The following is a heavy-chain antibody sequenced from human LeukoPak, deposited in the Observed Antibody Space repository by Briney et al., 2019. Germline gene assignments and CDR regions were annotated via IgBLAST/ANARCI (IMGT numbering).Heavy chain of an antibody. Sequence: PGGSLRLSCAASGFTFSSYAMTWVRQAPGKGLEWVSRISSSDGITYYAASVKGRFTISRDNSKNTLYLQMNSLRAEDTAVYYCAKEAYGSGSRKYGMDVWGQGTTVTVSS. CDR2: ISSSDGIT. CDR1: GFTFSSYA. CDR3: AKEAYGSGSRKYGMDV. J-gene: IGHJ6*02. V-gene: IGHV3-23*01. D-gene: IGHD3-10*01.